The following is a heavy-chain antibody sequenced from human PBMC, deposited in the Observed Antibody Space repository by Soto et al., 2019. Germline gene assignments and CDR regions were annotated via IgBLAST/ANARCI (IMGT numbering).Heavy chain of an antibody. Sequence: QGTLKESGPTLVKPTQTLTLTCSFSGFSLSTSGVGVGWIRQSPGKALEWLALIYWSGDEHYRPSLKSRLSITKDTSKNHVVLIMTDMDPVDTATYYCARGLATLPVFAIDIWGQGTMVTVSS. CDR3: ARGLATLPVFAIDI. CDR1: GFSLSTSGVG. CDR2: IYWSGDE. V-gene: IGHV2-5*01. D-gene: IGHD6-6*01. J-gene: IGHJ3*02.